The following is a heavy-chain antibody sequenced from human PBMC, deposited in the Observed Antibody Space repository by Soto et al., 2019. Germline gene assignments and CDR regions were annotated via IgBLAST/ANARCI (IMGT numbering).Heavy chain of an antibody. J-gene: IGHJ4*02. D-gene: IGHD1-26*01. CDR1: GYTFTSYG. V-gene: IGHV1-18*01. CDR3: VKDRDLSGSLSWY. Sequence: QVKLVQSGAEVKKPGASVKVSCKAFGYTFTSYGITWVRQAPGQGLEWMGWIRPSHGYTSYAQKVQGRVTMTRDTATSTAYRELRRLRSDDTAVYYCVKDRDLSGSLSWYWGQGSVVTVSA. CDR2: IRPSHGYT.